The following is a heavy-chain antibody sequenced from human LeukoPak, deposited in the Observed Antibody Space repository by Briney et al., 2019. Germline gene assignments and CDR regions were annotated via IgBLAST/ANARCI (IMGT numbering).Heavy chain of an antibody. CDR1: RFTLSSFE. V-gene: IGHV3-48*03. J-gene: IGHJ4*01. D-gene: IGHD3-22*01. CDR3: ARSSGSYRPFDS. Sequence: VGSPRLSCAPSRFTLSSFEMNWVRQAPGKGLEWITHISHTSDIKNEDSVKGRFTISRDNAKNSQYLHMTSLGADDTAVYYCARSSGSYRPFDSWGNGTMVTVSS. CDR2: ISHTSDI.